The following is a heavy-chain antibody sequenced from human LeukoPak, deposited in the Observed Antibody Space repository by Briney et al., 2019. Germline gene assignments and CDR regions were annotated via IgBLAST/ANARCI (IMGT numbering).Heavy chain of an antibody. CDR3: ARERFFGYYYYMDV. Sequence: PSETLSLTCTVSVYSISRGYYWGWIRQPPGKGLEWIGSIYHSGSTYYNPSVKSRVPISLDRSKNKFSLNLSSVTAADTTVFHCARERFFGYYYYMDVWGKGTTVTVSS. V-gene: IGHV4-38-2*02. CDR1: VYSISRGYY. CDR2: IYHSGST. J-gene: IGHJ6*03. D-gene: IGHD3-10*01.